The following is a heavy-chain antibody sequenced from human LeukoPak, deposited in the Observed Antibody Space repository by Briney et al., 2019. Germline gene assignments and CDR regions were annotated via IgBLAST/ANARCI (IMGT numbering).Heavy chain of an antibody. CDR3: AMMGGVVTPAY. V-gene: IGHV4-59*01. J-gene: IGHJ4*02. CDR1: GGSISTYF. Sequence: PSETLSPSSTVAGGSISTYFCSWIRQPPGEGLEEIGYIYYNGNTNYNTSLKSRLTISVDTSKNQFSLKLSSATAADTAVYYCAMMGGVVTPAYWGQGTLVTASS. CDR2: IYYNGNT. D-gene: IGHD4-23*01.